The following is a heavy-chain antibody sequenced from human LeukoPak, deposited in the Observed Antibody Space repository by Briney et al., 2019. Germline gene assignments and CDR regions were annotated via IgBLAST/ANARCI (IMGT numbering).Heavy chain of an antibody. CDR2: IYYSGST. CDR1: GGSISSSSYY. Sequence: TSETLSLTCTVSGGSISSSSYYWGWIRQPPGKGLEWIGSIYYSGSTYYNPSLKSRVTISVDTSRNQFSLKLRSVNAADTAVYYCARGGYYGSGNDFRFDPWGQGTLVTVSS. CDR3: ARGGYYGSGNDFRFDP. J-gene: IGHJ5*02. D-gene: IGHD3-10*01. V-gene: IGHV4-39*07.